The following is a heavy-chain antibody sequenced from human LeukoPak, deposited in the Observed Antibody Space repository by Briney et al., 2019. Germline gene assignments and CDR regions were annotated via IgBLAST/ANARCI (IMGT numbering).Heavy chain of an antibody. Sequence: SWIRQPPGKGLEWVGRIKSKTDGGTTDYAAPVKGRFTISRDDSKNTLYLQMNSLKTEDTAVYYCTTDPSGSYSYYYMDVWGKGTTVTVSS. J-gene: IGHJ6*03. D-gene: IGHD1-26*01. CDR2: IKSKTDGGTT. CDR3: TTDPSGSYSYYYMDV. V-gene: IGHV3-15*01.